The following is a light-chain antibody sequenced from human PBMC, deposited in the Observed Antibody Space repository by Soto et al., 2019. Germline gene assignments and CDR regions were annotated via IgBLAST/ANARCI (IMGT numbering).Light chain of an antibody. V-gene: IGKV1-33*01. CDR2: GAS. CDR1: RVIDKY. J-gene: IGKJ1*01. CDR3: QHYADLPRT. Sequence: DIQMTQSPSSLSASIGDSVTITCQASRVIDKYLSWFQQRPGKAPQLLISGASDLQTGVPSRFRGVGSGTHFTLTISSLQPEEFATYYCQHYADLPRTFGQGTDVEI.